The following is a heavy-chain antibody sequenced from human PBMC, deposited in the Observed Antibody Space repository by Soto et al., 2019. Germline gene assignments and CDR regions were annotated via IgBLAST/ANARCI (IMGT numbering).Heavy chain of an antibody. Sequence: EVQLSESGGGLVQPGGSLRLSCAASGFSFGGYAMHWVRQAPGKGLEWVAGLSGSGASTYYADSVRGRFTVSRDNSDSMLYLQMNSLRDEDTAVYYCPVSSGGYALRPGFDTWGQGTLATVSS. J-gene: IGHJ5*02. D-gene: IGHD1-26*01. V-gene: IGHV3-23*01. CDR1: GFSFGGYA. CDR3: PVSSGGYALRPGFDT. CDR2: LSGSGAST.